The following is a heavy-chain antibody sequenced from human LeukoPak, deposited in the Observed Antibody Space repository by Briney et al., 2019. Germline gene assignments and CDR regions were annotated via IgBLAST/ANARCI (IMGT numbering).Heavy chain of an antibody. J-gene: IGHJ4*02. Sequence: GGSLRLSCAASGFTFTTFWMTWPRQAPGKGPEWVANIKPDESETDYLDSVKGRFTISRDNAKNSLYLQINNLRDEDTAVYYCARIGRDYGDYFDSWGQGTLLSVSS. CDR2: IKPDESET. CDR1: GFTFTTFW. CDR3: ARIGRDYGDYFDS. D-gene: IGHD4-17*01. V-gene: IGHV3-7*03.